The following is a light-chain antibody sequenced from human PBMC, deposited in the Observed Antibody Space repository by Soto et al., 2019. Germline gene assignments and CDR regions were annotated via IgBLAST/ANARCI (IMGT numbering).Light chain of an antibody. CDR1: NSDVGSHNF. J-gene: IGLJ3*02. CDR2: EAS. V-gene: IGLV2-23*01. Sequence: QSALTQPASVSGSPGQSITISCTGTNSDVGSHNFVSWYQQYPGKAPKLLIYEASKRPSGLSNRFSGSKSGNTASLTISGLHAEDAADYYCCSLTNGATWVFGGGTKLTVL. CDR3: CSLTNGATWV.